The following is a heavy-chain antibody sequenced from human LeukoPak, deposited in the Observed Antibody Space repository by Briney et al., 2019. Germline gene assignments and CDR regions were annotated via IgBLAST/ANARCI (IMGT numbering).Heavy chain of an antibody. D-gene: IGHD2-2*01. CDR2: IYHSGST. CDR3: ARRGIVVVPAGANYYYYYYMDV. CDR1: GGSISSSNW. V-gene: IGHV4-4*02. Sequence: NPSETLSLTCAVSGGSISSSNWWSWVRQPPGKGLEWIGEIYHSGSTNYNPSLKSRVTISVDTSKNQFSLKLSSVTAADTAVYYCARRGIVVVPAGANYYYYYYMDVWGKGTTVTISS. J-gene: IGHJ6*03.